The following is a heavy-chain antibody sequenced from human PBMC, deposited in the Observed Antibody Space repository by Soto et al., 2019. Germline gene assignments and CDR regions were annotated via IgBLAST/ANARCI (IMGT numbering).Heavy chain of an antibody. V-gene: IGHV4-61*08. J-gene: IGHJ6*02. CDR1: GESVSSRDFY. Sequence: SETLSLTCAVSGESVSSRDFYWTGIRQPPGKPLEWIGYVYSTGTTNYSPSLKSRVDMSVDTSENQFSLKLRSVTAADAAVYFCARVSKLVAPKDGRRAYFFAMDVWGHGTTVTVSS. CDR3: ARVSKLVAPKDGRRAYFFAMDV. CDR2: VYSTGTT. D-gene: IGHD6-6*01.